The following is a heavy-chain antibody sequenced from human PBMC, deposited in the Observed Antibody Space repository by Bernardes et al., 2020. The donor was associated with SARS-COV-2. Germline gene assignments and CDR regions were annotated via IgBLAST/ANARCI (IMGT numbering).Heavy chain of an antibody. J-gene: IGHJ6*02. V-gene: IGHV6-1*01. CDR2: TYYRAKRYN. CDR1: GDSVSSNSAA. Sequence: QSPSGTSAIPGDSVSSNSAACNWTRQSPRRGLEWLGRTYYRAKRYNDYAVSVKSRITINPDTTKNQFYLQLNSVTPEDTAVYYCARDFIYYDSSGYDKPNYYYYGLDVWGQGTAVTVSS. CDR3: ARDFIYYDSSGYDKPNYYYYGLDV. D-gene: IGHD3-22*01.